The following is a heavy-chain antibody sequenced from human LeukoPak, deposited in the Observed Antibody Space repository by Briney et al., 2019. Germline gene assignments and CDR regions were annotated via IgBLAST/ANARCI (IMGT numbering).Heavy chain of an antibody. Sequence: PGGSLRLSCAASGFTFSSYAMSWVRQAPGKGLEWVSAISGSGGSTYYADSVKGRFTISRDNSKNTLYLQMNSLRAEDTAAYYCATDIPRRVRGVVYSSFGMDVWGQGTTVTVSS. D-gene: IGHD3-10*01. V-gene: IGHV3-23*01. J-gene: IGHJ6*02. CDR1: GFTFSSYA. CDR2: ISGSGGST. CDR3: ATDIPRRVRGVVYSSFGMDV.